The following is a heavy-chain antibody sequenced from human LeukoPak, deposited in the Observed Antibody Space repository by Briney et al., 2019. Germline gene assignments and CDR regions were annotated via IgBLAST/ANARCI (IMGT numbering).Heavy chain of an antibody. CDR3: AREAYCEYVMMDL. Sequence: ASVKVSCKASGYTFTGCCMHWVRQAPGQGLEWMGWINPNSGGTNYAQKFQGRVTMTRDTSISTAYMEPSRLRSDDTAVYYCAREAYCEYVMMDLWGQGTLVTVSS. CDR2: INPNSGGT. V-gene: IGHV1-2*02. J-gene: IGHJ5*02. D-gene: IGHD3-16*01. CDR1: GYTFTGCC.